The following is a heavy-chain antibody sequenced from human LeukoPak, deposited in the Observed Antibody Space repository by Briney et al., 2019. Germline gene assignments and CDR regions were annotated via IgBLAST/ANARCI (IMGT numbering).Heavy chain of an antibody. Sequence: SETLSLTCAVYGGSFSGYYWSWIRQPPGKGLEWIGEINHSGSTNYNPSLKSRVTISVDTSKNQFSLKLSSVTAADTAVYYCARAGIWAFAYWGQGNLVTVSS. CDR3: ARAGIWAFAY. D-gene: IGHD6-19*01. J-gene: IGHJ4*02. CDR2: INHSGST. V-gene: IGHV4-34*01. CDR1: GGSFSGYY.